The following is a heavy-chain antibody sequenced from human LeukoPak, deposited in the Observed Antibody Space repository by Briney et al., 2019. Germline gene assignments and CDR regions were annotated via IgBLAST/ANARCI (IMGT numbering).Heavy chain of an antibody. CDR2: IYYSGST. V-gene: IGHV4-39*07. J-gene: IGHJ5*02. CDR3: ARDRAAAGTVWFDP. D-gene: IGHD6-13*01. CDR1: GGSFTSTGYY. Sequence: PSETLSLTCTVSGGSFTSTGYYWGWIRQPPGKGLEWIGSIYYSGSTYYNPSLKSRVTISVDTSKNHFSLRLSSVTAADTAVHYCARDRAAAGTVWFDPWGQGTLVTVSS.